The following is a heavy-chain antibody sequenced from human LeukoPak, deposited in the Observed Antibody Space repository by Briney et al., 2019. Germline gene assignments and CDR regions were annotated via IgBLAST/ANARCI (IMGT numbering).Heavy chain of an antibody. CDR2: IYYSGGT. Sequence: PSETLSLTCTVSGGSISSSSYYWGWIRQPPGKGLEWIGSIYYSGGTSYNPSLKSRVTISVATSKNQFSLKRSSVPAADTAVYYCALASPGYFDYWGQGTLVTVSS. CDR1: GGSISSSSYY. V-gene: IGHV4-39*01. CDR3: ALASPGYFDY. J-gene: IGHJ4*02.